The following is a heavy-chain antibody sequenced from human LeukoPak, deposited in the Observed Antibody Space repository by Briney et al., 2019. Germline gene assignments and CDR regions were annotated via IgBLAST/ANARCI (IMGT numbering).Heavy chain of an antibody. CDR2: ISWNSGSI. CDR3: AKGGGGYSYYYYMDV. J-gene: IGHJ6*03. V-gene: IGHV3-9*03. D-gene: IGHD3-10*01. CDR1: GFTFDDYA. Sequence: GGSLRLSCAASGFTFDDYAMHWVRQAPGKGLEWVSGISWNSGSIGYADSVKGRFTISRDNAKNSLYLQMNSLRAEDMALCYCAKGGGGYSYYYYMDVWGKGTTVTVSS.